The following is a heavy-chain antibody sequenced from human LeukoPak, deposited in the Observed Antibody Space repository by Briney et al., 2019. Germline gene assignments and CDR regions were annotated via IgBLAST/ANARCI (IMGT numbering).Heavy chain of an antibody. CDR1: GYTFTSYA. D-gene: IGHD2-2*01. CDR2: INAGNGNT. J-gene: IGHJ1*01. V-gene: IGHV1-3*01. Sequence: ASVKVSCKASGYTFTSYAMHWVRQAPGQRLKWMGWINAGNGNTKYSQKFQGRVTITRDTSASTAYMELSSLRSEDTAVYYCARDEYCSSTSCYGYFQHWGQGTLVTVSS. CDR3: ARDEYCSSTSCYGYFQH.